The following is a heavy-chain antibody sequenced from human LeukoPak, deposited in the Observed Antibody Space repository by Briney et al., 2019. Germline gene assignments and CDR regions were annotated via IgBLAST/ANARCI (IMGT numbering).Heavy chain of an antibody. CDR3: AKLPTIFGVADSFGI. D-gene: IGHD3-3*01. Sequence: PGGSLRLSCVASGITFSSYDMSWVRQAPGKGLEWISAISDRGKTDYADSVKGRFTISRDNSKNTLYLQLSSLRGEDTAMYYCAKLPTIFGVADSFGIWGQGTLVTVSS. CDR1: GITFSSYD. V-gene: IGHV3-23*01. CDR2: ISDRGKT. J-gene: IGHJ3*02.